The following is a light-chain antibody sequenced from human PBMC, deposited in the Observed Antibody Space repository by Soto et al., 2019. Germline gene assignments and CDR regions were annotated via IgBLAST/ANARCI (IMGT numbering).Light chain of an antibody. CDR3: QHHNSYSQT. Sequence: DIQMTQSPPTLSASVGDRVTITCQASQSIRHYLAWYQQMPGKAPKLLIYGASTLQSGVPSRFSGSGSGTEFTFIFFSLQPDDFGTYFCQHHNSYSQTFGQGTKVDLK. V-gene: IGKV1-5*01. CDR2: GAS. J-gene: IGKJ1*01. CDR1: QSIRHY.